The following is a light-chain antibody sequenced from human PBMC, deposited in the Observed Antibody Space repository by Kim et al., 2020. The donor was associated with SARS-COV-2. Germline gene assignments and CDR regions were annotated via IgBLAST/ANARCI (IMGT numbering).Light chain of an antibody. CDR2: DAS. CDR1: QDISNY. CDR3: QQYDNLPPHT. J-gene: IGKJ2*01. Sequence: ASVGDRVTITCQASQDISNYLNWYQHKPGKAPKLLIYDASNLEAGVPSRFSGSGSGTDFTFTTSNLQPEDIATYYCQQYDNLPPHTFGQGTKLEI. V-gene: IGKV1-33*01.